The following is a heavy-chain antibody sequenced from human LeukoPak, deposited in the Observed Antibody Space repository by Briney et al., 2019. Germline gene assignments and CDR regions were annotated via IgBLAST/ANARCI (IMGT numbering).Heavy chain of an antibody. J-gene: IGHJ4*02. CDR3: ARARTGYSFGYAFDF. V-gene: IGHV3-20*04. Sequence: GGSLRLSCVASGFTFDDYGMGWVRQAPGKGLEWVSGINWNGASTGYADSVRGRFTISRDNAKNSLYLQMNSLRGEETALYYCARARTGYSFGYAFDFWGQGTLVTVSS. CDR2: INWNGAST. CDR1: GFTFDDYG. D-gene: IGHD5-18*01.